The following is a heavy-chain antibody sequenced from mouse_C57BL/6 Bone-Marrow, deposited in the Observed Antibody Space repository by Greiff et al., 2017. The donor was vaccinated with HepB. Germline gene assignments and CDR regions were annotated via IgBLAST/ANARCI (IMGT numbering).Heavy chain of an antibody. CDR1: GFTFSDYY. V-gene: IGHV5-12*01. J-gene: IGHJ2*01. Sequence: EVKLVESGGGLVQPGGSLKLSCAASGFTFSDYYMYWVRQTPEKRLEWVAYISNGGGSTYYPDTVKGRFTISRDNAKNTLYLQMSRLKSEDTAMYYCARQGYYGYDEGGNFDYWGQGTTLTVSS. D-gene: IGHD2-2*01. CDR2: ISNGGGST. CDR3: ARQGYYGYDEGGNFDY.